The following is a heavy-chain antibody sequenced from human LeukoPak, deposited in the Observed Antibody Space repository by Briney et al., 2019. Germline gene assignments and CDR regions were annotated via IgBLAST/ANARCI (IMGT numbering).Heavy chain of an antibody. V-gene: IGHV3-23*01. CDR2: ISGSGGST. CDR1: GFTFSSYA. J-gene: IGHJ4*02. CDR3: VKAPVDYGGNSLLY. Sequence: PSGGSLRLSCAASGFTFSSYALSWVRQAPGKGLEWVSAISGSGGSTYYADSVKGRFTISRDNSKNTLHLQMNSLRAEDTAVYYCVKAPVDYGGNSLLYWGQGTLVTVSS. D-gene: IGHD4-23*01.